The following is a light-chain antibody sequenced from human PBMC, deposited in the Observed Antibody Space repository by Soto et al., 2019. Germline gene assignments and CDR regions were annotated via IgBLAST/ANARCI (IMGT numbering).Light chain of an antibody. J-gene: IGKJ5*01. V-gene: IGKV1-6*02. CDR3: LQDYNYPPT. Sequence: AIQMTQSPSSQSASVGDRVTITCRASQAIRNDLGWYQQKPGKAPKLLIYAAYSLQSGVPSRFSGSGSGTDFTLTISSLQAEDFATYYCLQDYNYPPTFGQGTRLEIK. CDR2: AAY. CDR1: QAIRND.